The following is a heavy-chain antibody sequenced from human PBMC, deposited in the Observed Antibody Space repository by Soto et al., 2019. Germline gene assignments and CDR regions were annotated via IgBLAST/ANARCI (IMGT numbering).Heavy chain of an antibody. CDR3: ARLSTIFGVVIRSEAFDI. CDR1: GYTFSSYG. CDR2: ISVYNGNT. V-gene: IGHV1-18*01. J-gene: IGHJ3*02. Sequence: ASVKVSCKASGYTFSSYGFAWVRQAPGQGLEWMGWISVYNGNTNFAQKFQGRLTMTTDTSTSTAYMELRSLRSDDTAVYYCARLSTIFGVVIRSEAFDIWGQGTMGTVSS. D-gene: IGHD3-3*01.